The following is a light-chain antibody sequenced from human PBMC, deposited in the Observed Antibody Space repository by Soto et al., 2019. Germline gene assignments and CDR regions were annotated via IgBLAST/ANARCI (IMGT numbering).Light chain of an antibody. CDR1: NSDVGNYIY. CDR3: SSYTGSRTLYV. CDR2: DVT. J-gene: IGLJ1*01. V-gene: IGLV2-14*01. Sequence: QSVLTQPASVSGSPGQSITISCTGANSDVGNYIYVSWYQQHPGKAPKLIIYDVTDRPSGVSNRFSGSKSGNTASLTISGLQAEDEADYYCSSYTGSRTLYVFGTGTKVTVL.